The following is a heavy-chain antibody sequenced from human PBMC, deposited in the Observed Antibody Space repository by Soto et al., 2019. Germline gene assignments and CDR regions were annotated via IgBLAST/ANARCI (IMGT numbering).Heavy chain of an antibody. Sequence: QVRLVQSGAEVKKPGASVKVSCKASGYTFITHGISWVRQAPGQGLEWMGRISAYNGDTKYAQKFQCRVTLTTDKSTTTAYMEMRSLRSDDTAVYYCARDGTGGCSGLNRYYYVDVWGEGTTVTVSS. J-gene: IGHJ6*03. CDR1: GYTFITHG. CDR2: ISAYNGDT. CDR3: ARDGTGGCSGLNRYYYVDV. V-gene: IGHV1-18*01. D-gene: IGHD1-1*01.